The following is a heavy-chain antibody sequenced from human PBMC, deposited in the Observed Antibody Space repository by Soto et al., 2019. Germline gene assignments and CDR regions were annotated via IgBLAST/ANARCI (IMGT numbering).Heavy chain of an antibody. D-gene: IGHD3-10*01. CDR2: LWYDGDDK. V-gene: IGHV3-33*01. CDR3: VRGPYYGLYYFDS. CDR1: GFTIGSYG. J-gene: IGHJ4*02. Sequence: QVLLVESGGGVVQPGTSLRLSCAASGFTIGSYGMHWVRQAPGKGLEWVAGLWYDGDDKYYGDSVKGRLTISRDNSRNTFYLQMNSLRADDTAVYYCVRGPYYGLYYFDSWGQGTLVTVSS.